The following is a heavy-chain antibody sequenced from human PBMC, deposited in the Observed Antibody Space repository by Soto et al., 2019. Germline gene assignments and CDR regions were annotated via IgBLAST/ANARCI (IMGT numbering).Heavy chain of an antibody. Sequence: QVQLQESGPGLVKPSQTLSLTCTVSGGSISSGDYYWSWIRQPPGKGLEWIGYIYYSGSTYYNPALQGRVTISVDTSKNQFSLKLSSVTAADTAVYYCARERPDGSRLVPWGQGTLVTVSS. D-gene: IGHD6-13*01. V-gene: IGHV4-30-4*01. CDR3: ARERPDGSRLVP. CDR2: IYYSGST. CDR1: GGSISSGDYY. J-gene: IGHJ5*02.